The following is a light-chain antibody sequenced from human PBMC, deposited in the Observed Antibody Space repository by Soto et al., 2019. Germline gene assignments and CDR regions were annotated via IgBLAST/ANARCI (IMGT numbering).Light chain of an antibody. J-gene: IGKJ2*01. CDR2: KVS. CDR1: QSLVHGDGNTY. V-gene: IGKV2-24*01. CDR3: MQATQFPGT. Sequence: DIVMTRTPLSLPVTLRQPASISCRSTQSLVHGDGNTYLSWLHQRPGQPPRLLIYKVSKRFSGVPDRFSGSGAGTDFTLKITRVEAEDVGIFYCMQATQFPGTFGQGTKVDIK.